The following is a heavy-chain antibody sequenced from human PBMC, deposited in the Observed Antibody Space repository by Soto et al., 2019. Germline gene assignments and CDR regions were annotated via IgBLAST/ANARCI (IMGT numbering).Heavy chain of an antibody. CDR3: ARDRGSYALDY. CDR1: GYTFTSYG. J-gene: IGHJ4*02. CDR2: ISADNGNT. D-gene: IGHD1-26*01. V-gene: IGHV1-18*01. Sequence: QVQLVQSGAEVKKPGASVKVSCKASGYTFTSYGISWVRQAPGQGLEWMGCISADNGNTNYAQKLQVRVTSTTDTSTGTAYMELRRLRSDDTAVYYCARDRGSYALDYWGQGTLVTVSS.